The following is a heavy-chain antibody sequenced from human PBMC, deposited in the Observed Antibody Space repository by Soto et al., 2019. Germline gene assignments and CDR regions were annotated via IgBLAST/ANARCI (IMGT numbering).Heavy chain of an antibody. V-gene: IGHV1-69*04. J-gene: IGHJ5*02. Sequence: SVKVSCKASGGTFRNYPINWVRQAPGQGLEWMGSIFPLTDIPDYAQKVQGRVTMTTDTSTSTAYMELRSLRSDDTAVYYCARGVGSGSYYNQYNWFDPWGQGTLVTVSS. CDR2: IFPLTDIP. D-gene: IGHD3-10*01. CDR1: GGTFRNYP. CDR3: ARGVGSGSYYNQYNWFDP.